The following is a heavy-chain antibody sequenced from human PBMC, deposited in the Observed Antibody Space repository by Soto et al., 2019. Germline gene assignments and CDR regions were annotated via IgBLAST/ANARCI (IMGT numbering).Heavy chain of an antibody. Sequence: EVQLVESGGGLVKPGGSLRLSCAASEFTFSNAWMSWVRQAPGGGLEWVGRIKRNIDGGTTDYAAPVKGRFAISRDDSNSILYLEMNSLRSEDTAVYYCTTVDAVVLNWGQGLLVTVSS. CDR3: TTVDAVVLN. V-gene: IGHV3-15*01. D-gene: IGHD6-19*01. J-gene: IGHJ4*02. CDR2: IKRNIDGGTT. CDR1: EFTFSNAW.